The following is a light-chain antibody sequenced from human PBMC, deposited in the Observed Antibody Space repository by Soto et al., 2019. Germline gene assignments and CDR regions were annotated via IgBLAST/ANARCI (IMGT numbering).Light chain of an antibody. CDR2: DVS. CDR1: QSITTC. Sequence: IQMTQSPSTVSAYLGDSVTITCRASQSITTCLAWYQQRPGKAPKLLIYDVSSLQSGVPSRFSGSGCGTEFTLPISSLQTDDFATYYCQHYKMYSPWTFGQGTKVDIK. CDR3: QHYKMYSPWT. V-gene: IGKV1-5*01. J-gene: IGKJ1*01.